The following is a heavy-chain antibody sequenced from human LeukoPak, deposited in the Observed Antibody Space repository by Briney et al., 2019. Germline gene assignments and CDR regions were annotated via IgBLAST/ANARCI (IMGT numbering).Heavy chain of an antibody. CDR1: GFTVSENY. J-gene: IGHJ4*02. Sequence: GGSLRLSCAASGFTVSENYMSWVRQAPGKGLEWVSIVYSGGTTYYADPVKGRFTISRDNSKNTLYLQMRSLRAEDTAVYYCAKVKGTGSSWYSVRGYFDYWGQGTLVTVSS. D-gene: IGHD6-13*01. CDR2: VYSGGTT. V-gene: IGHV3-66*01. CDR3: AKVKGTGSSWYSVRGYFDY.